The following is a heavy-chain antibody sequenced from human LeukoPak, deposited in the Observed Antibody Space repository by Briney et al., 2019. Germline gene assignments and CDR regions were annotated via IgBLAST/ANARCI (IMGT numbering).Heavy chain of an antibody. Sequence: GGSLRLSCAASGFTFSNAWMSWVRQAPGKGLEWVGRIKSKTDGGTTDYAAPVKGRFTISRDDSKNTLYLQMNSLKTEDTAVYYRTTDPGYSGYDYGDYWGQGTLVTVSS. J-gene: IGHJ4*02. CDR3: TTDPGYSGYDYGDY. D-gene: IGHD5-12*01. CDR2: IKSKTDGGTT. V-gene: IGHV3-15*01. CDR1: GFTFSNAW.